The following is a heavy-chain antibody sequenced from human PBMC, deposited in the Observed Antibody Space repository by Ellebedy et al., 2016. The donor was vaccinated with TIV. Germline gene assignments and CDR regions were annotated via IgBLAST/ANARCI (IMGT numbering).Heavy chain of an antibody. V-gene: IGHV3-7*01. CDR3: ARRGSYGDYAVQINNWFDP. CDR2: IYHGGSQQ. D-gene: IGHD4-17*01. J-gene: IGHJ5*02. CDR1: GFSFRSYW. Sequence: GESLKISCAASGFSFRSYWMSWVRQAPGKGLEWVANIYHGGSQQYYVDSVKGRFTISRDNAKNLLYLQIDSLRAEDTAVYYCARRGSYGDYAVQINNWFDPWGRGTLVTVSS.